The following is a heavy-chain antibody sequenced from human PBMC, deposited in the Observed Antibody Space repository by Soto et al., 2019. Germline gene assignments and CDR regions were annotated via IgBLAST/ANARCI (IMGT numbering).Heavy chain of an antibody. J-gene: IGHJ4*02. CDR1: GFTFSSYW. Sequence: EVQLVESGGGLVQPGGSLRLSCAASGFTFSSYWMHWVRQVPGKGLVWVSRINSDGSSTSYVDSVRGRFTIPRDNAKNTLYLQMNSLRAEDTAVYYCTRSVYSSDHFDYWGQGTLVTVSS. CDR3: TRSVYSSDHFDY. D-gene: IGHD6-19*01. V-gene: IGHV3-74*01. CDR2: INSDGSST.